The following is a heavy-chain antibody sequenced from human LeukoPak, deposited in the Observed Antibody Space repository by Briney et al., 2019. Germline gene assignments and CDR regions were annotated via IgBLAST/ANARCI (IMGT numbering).Heavy chain of an antibody. Sequence: SETLSLTCAVSGGSISSSNWWSWVRQPPGKGLEWIGEIYHSGSTNYNPSLKSRVTISVDKSKNQFSLKLSSVTAADTAVYYCARARVEIAAAGTVTAEAPLFDYWGQGTLVTVSS. D-gene: IGHD6-13*01. CDR3: ARARVEIAAAGTVTAEAPLFDY. J-gene: IGHJ4*02. CDR2: IYHSGST. CDR1: GGSISSSNW. V-gene: IGHV4-4*02.